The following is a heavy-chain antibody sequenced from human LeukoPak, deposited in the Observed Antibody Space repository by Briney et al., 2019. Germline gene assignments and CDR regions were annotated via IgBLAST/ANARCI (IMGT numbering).Heavy chain of an antibody. CDR3: TRDPRSGWHDY. CDR1: GYTFTSYA. Sequence: ASVKVSCKASGYTFTSYAMHWVRQAPGQGLEWMGWINAGNGNTKYSQKFQGRVTITRDTSASTGYVELSSLRSEDTAVYYCTRDPRSGWHDYWDQGTLVTVSS. V-gene: IGHV1-3*01. CDR2: INAGNGNT. D-gene: IGHD6-19*01. J-gene: IGHJ4*02.